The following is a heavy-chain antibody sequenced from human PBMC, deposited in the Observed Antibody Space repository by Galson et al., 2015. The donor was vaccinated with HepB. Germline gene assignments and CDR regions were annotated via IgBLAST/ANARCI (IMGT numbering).Heavy chain of an antibody. J-gene: IGHJ6*02. V-gene: IGHV4-39*01. Sequence: ETLSLTCTVSGGSISSSSYYWGWIRQPPGKGLEWIGSIYYSGSTYYNPSLKSRVTISVDTSKNQFSLKLSSVTAADTAVYYCARPSYYYDSSGYDYYYYGMDVWGQGATVTVSS. D-gene: IGHD3-22*01. CDR1: GGSISSSSYY. CDR2: IYYSGST. CDR3: ARPSYYYDSSGYDYYYYGMDV.